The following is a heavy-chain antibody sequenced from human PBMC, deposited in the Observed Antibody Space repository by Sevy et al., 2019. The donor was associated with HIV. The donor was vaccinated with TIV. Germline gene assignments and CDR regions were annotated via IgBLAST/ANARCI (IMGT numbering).Heavy chain of an antibody. J-gene: IGHJ5*02. Sequence: GGSLRLSCKASGFTFSTYSMHWVRQAPGKGLEWVSCSSRTSTTTYYADSAKGRFTISIDNAKNSLYLQMNSLRDEDTAVYYCARETYYYDSREENWFDPWGQGTLVTVSS. D-gene: IGHD3-22*01. CDR2: SSRTSTTT. CDR1: GFTFSTYS. V-gene: IGHV3-48*02. CDR3: ARETYYYDSREENWFDP.